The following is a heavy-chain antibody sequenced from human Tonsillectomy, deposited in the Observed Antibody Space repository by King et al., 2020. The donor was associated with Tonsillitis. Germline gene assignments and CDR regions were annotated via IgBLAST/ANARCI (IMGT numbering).Heavy chain of an antibody. V-gene: IGHV3-23*04. CDR3: VQDNQDIVLVPAARDYYYYYYMDV. Sequence: EVQLVESGGGLVQPGGSLRLSCAASGFTFSSYAMSWVRQAPGKGLEWVSSFSGSGGITYYTDSVKGRFTISRDNSKNTLYLQMNRLRAEDTAVYYCVQDNQDIVLVPAARDYYYYYYMDVWGKGTTVTVSS. CDR2: FSGSGGIT. CDR1: GFTFSSYA. J-gene: IGHJ6*03. D-gene: IGHD2-2*01.